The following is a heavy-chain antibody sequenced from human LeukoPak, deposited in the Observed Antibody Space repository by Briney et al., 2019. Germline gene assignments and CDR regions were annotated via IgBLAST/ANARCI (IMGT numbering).Heavy chain of an antibody. J-gene: IGHJ5*02. CDR1: GGSISSYY. CDR2: IYYSGST. V-gene: IGHV4-59*12. D-gene: IGHD2-2*01. Sequence: PSETLSLTCTVSGGSISSYYWSWIRQPPGKGLEWIGYIYYSGSTNYNPSLKSRVTISVDTSKNQFSLKLSSVTAADTAVYYCARYCSSTSCYRWFDPWGQGTLVTVSP. CDR3: ARYCSSTSCYRWFDP.